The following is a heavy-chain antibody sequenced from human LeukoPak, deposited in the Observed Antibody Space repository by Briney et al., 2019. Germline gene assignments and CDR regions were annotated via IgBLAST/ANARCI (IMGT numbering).Heavy chain of an antibody. CDR3: ARDLEGYCTSSRCVNWFDP. V-gene: IGHV1-2*02. Sequence: ASVKVSCKASGYTFTGYYMHWVRQAPGQGLEWMGWINPNSGGTNSAQKFQGRVTMTRDRSISTAYMELSRLRSDDTAVYYCARDLEGYCTSSRCVNWFDPWGQGTLVTVSS. D-gene: IGHD2-2*01. CDR1: GYTFTGYY. J-gene: IGHJ5*02. CDR2: INPNSGGT.